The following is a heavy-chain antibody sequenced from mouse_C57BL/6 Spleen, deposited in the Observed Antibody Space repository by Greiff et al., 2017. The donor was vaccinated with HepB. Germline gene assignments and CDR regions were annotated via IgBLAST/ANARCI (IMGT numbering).Heavy chain of an antibody. J-gene: IGHJ4*01. CDR2: IDPSDSYT. Sequence: QVQLQQPGAELVMPGASVKLSCKASGYTFTSYWMHWVKQRPGQGLEWIGEIDPSDSYTNYNQKFKGKSTLTVDKSSSTAYMQLSSLTSEDSAVYYCARREDSYYYAMDYWGQGTSVTVSS. CDR3: ARREDSYYYAMDY. V-gene: IGHV1-69*01. CDR1: GYTFTSYW. D-gene: IGHD2-12*01.